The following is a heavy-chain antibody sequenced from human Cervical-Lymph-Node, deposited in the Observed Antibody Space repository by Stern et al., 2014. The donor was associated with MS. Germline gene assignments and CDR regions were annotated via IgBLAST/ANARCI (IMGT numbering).Heavy chain of an antibody. V-gene: IGHV1-69*01. J-gene: IGHJ6*02. CDR1: GGTVSSSG. D-gene: IGHD2-8*01. Sequence: VQLVQSEADVKKPGSSEKVSCKASGGTVSSSGISWGRQAPGQGLEWMGGFIPIFGTANYEQKFRGRITITADESTSTVYHERRSLRSEDTAVYYCARDETEDIVLMDVWGQGTTVTVSS. CDR2: FIPIFGTA. CDR3: ARDETEDIVLMDV.